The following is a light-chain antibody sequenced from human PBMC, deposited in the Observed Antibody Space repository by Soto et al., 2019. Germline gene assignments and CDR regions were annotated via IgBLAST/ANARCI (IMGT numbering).Light chain of an antibody. CDR3: QVWDSSSDHPV. CDR1: NIGSKS. CDR2: YDS. J-gene: IGLJ2*01. V-gene: IGLV3-21*04. Sequence: SYELTQPPSVSVAPGKTARITCGGNNIGSKSVHWYQQKPGQAPVLVIYYDSDRPSGIPERFSGSNSGNTATLTISRVEAGDAADYYCQVWDSSSDHPVFGGGTKVTGL.